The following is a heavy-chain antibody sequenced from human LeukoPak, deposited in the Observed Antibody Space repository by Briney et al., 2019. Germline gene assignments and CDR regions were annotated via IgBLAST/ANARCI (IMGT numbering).Heavy chain of an antibody. CDR3: AREFWEPMAFDI. V-gene: IGHV1-18*01. J-gene: IGHJ3*02. CDR2: ISVNNGNT. D-gene: IGHD1-26*01. CDR1: GYTFTSYG. Sequence: ASVKVSCKASGYTFTSYGISWVRQAPGQGLEWMGWISVNNGNTNYAQKFQGRVTMTTDTSTTTAYMGLRSLRSDDTAVYYCAREFWEPMAFDIWGQGTMVIVSS.